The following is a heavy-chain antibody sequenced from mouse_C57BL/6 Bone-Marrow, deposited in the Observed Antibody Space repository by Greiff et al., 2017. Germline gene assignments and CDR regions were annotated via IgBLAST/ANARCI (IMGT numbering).Heavy chain of an antibody. Sequence: VQRVESGAELARPGASVKLSCKASGYTFTSYGISWVKQRTGQGLEWIGEIYPRSGNTYYNEKFKGKATLTADKSSSTAYMELRSLTSEDSAVYFCARYPFITTVVAPYYFDYWGQGTTLTVSS. D-gene: IGHD1-1*01. CDR2: IYPRSGNT. CDR1: GYTFTSYG. CDR3: ARYPFITTVVAPYYFDY. V-gene: IGHV1-81*01. J-gene: IGHJ2*01.